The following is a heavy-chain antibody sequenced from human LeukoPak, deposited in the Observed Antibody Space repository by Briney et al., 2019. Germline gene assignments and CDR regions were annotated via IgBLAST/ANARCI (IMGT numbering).Heavy chain of an antibody. CDR2: ISGSGDST. CDR3: AKDLRWTGRYSNSLDY. V-gene: IGHV3-23*01. J-gene: IGHJ4*02. D-gene: IGHD3/OR15-3a*01. CDR1: GFTFSNYA. Sequence: PGGSLRLSCAASGFTFSNYAMNWVRQAPGKGLEWVSTISGSGDSTYYADSVKGRFTISRDNSKNTLNLQMNSLRAEDTAVYYCAKDLRWTGRYSNSLDYWGQGALVTVSS.